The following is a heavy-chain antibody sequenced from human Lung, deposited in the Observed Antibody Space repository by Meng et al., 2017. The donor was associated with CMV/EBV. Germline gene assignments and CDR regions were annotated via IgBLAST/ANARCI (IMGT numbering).Heavy chain of an antibody. CDR1: GGPISSSDYY. CDR3: ARHRDSSVHYFGWFDP. D-gene: IGHD3-22*01. V-gene: IGHV4-39*01. Sequence: SETLSLXCTVSGGPISSSDYYWGWIRQPPGKGLEWIGTIFYRGNTYYNPSLKSRVTISVDTSKNQFSLKLSSVTAADTAVYYCARHRDSSVHYFGWFDPWGQGTPVXVSS. CDR2: IFYRGNT. J-gene: IGHJ5*02.